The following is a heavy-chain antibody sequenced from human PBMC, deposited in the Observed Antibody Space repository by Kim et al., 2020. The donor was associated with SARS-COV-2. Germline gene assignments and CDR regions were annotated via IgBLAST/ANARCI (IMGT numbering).Heavy chain of an antibody. CDR2: IYSSGRT. CDR3: ARDSGVTMIVIVSEYFDH. D-gene: IGHD3-22*01. J-gene: IGHJ2*01. CDR1: GGSVSNHY. Sequence: PETLSLKCTVSGGSVSNHYWSWIRQSAGKGLEWIGRIYSSGRTDYNPSLKSRVAISMDTSKNQLSLKLRSVTATDTAVYYCARDSGVTMIVIVSEYFDHWGRGTLVTVSP. V-gene: IGHV4-4*07.